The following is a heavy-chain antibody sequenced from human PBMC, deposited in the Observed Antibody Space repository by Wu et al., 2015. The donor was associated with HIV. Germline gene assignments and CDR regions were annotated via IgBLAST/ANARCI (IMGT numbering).Heavy chain of an antibody. CDR2: IIPIFDRV. CDR1: GGTFSSRA. Sequence: QVHLVQFGGEVKKPGSSVKVSCTASGGTFSSRAISWVRQAPGQGLEWMGRIIPIFDRVHYKQKFQGRVVITADEATSTVYMELSSLTSDDTAIYYCVGPYTGYAYDTFDVWGQGYTGHRLF. CDR3: VGPYTGYAYDTFDV. D-gene: IGHD5-12*01. V-gene: IGHV1-69*15. J-gene: IGHJ3*01.